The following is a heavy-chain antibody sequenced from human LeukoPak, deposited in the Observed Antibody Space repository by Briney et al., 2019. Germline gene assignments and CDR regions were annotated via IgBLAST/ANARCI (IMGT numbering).Heavy chain of an antibody. CDR1: GFMFSSNW. CDR2: VNRDGSET. V-gene: IGHV3-7*03. Sequence: GGSLRLSCAASGFMFSSNWMSWVRLAPGRGPEWVANVNRDGSETYYLDSVNGRFTISKDNAKNSLYLQMNSLRAEDTALYHCARNNGMDVWGQGTTVIVSS. J-gene: IGHJ6*02. CDR3: ARNNGMDV.